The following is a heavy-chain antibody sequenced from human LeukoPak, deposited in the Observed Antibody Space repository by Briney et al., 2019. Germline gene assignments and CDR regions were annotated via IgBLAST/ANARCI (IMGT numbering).Heavy chain of an antibody. V-gene: IGHV4-34*01. CDR3: ARLITVTPTSYYFDY. CDR1: GGSFSGYY. Sequence: SETLSLTCAVYGGSFSGYYWSWIRQPPGKGLEWIGEINHSGSTNYNPPLKSRVTISVDTSKNQFSLKLSSVTAADTAVYYCARLITVTPTSYYFDYWGQGTLVTVSS. J-gene: IGHJ4*02. CDR2: INHSGST. D-gene: IGHD4-17*01.